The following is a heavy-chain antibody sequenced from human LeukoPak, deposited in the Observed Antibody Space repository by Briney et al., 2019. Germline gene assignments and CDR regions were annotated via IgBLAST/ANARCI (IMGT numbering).Heavy chain of an antibody. CDR3: ARDRSGAFDY. J-gene: IGHJ4*02. D-gene: IGHD6-19*01. CDR2: ISTKGGST. CDR1: GFIFSNYA. Sequence: PGGSLRLSCAASGFIFSNYAMYWVRQAPGKGLESVAAISTKGGSTSYADSVKGRMTISRDDSKTTLFLQMGSLTTDDMGLYFCARDRSGAFDYWGQGTLVTVSS. V-gene: IGHV3-64*02.